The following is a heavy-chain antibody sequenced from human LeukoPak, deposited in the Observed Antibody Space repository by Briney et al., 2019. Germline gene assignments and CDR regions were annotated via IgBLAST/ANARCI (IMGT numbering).Heavy chain of an antibody. CDR3: AESDYYDSSGYPY. V-gene: IGHV1-69*13. CDR2: IIPIFGTA. CDR1: GYTFTSYY. J-gene: IGHJ4*02. Sequence: SVKVSCKASGYTFTSYYMHWVRQAPGQGLEWMGGIIPIFGTANYAQKFQGRVTITADESTSTAYMELSSLRSEDTAVYYCAESDYYDSSGYPYWGQGTLVTVSS. D-gene: IGHD3-22*01.